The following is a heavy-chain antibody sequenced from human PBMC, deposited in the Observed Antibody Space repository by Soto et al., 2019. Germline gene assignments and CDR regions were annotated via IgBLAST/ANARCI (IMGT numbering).Heavy chain of an antibody. CDR2: INHSGST. J-gene: IGHJ4*02. V-gene: IGHV4-34*01. D-gene: IGHD3-22*01. Sequence: QVQLQQWGAGLLKPSETLSLTCAVYGGSFSGYYWSWIRQPPGKGLEWIGEINHSGSTNYNPSLKSRVTISGDTSKNQFSLKLSSVTAADTAVYYCAGGRSLVRYYYDSSGYGYWGQGTLVTVSS. CDR3: AGGRSLVRYYYDSSGYGY. CDR1: GGSFSGYY.